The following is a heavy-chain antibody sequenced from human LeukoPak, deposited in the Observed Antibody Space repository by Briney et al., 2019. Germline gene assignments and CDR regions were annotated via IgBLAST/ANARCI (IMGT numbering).Heavy chain of an antibody. CDR2: IYYSGST. CDR1: GGSINSGAHF. V-gene: IGHV4-31*03. J-gene: IGHJ6*03. Sequence: PSETLSLTCTVSGGSINSGAHFWSWIRQHPGKGLEWIGYIYYSGSTHYNPSLKSRISMSVDASKNQFSLKLTPVTAADTAVYYCARDGGGYTYGGDYYYYMDVWGKGTTVTVSS. D-gene: IGHD5-18*01. CDR3: ARDGGGYTYGGDYYYYMDV.